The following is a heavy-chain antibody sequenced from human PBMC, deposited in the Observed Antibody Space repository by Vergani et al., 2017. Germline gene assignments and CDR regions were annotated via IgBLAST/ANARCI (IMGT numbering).Heavy chain of an antibody. CDR3: ATAAPGSSGYYPTLDAFDI. D-gene: IGHD3-22*01. CDR1: GYTFTSYG. J-gene: IGHJ3*02. V-gene: IGHV7-4-1*02. Sequence: QVQLVQSGSELKKPGASVKVSCKASGYTFTSYGISWVRQAPGQGLEWMGWINTNTGNPTYAQGFTGRFVFSLDTSVSTAYLPISSLKAEDTAVYYCATAAPGSSGYYPTLDAFDIWGQGTMVTVSS. CDR2: INTNTGNP.